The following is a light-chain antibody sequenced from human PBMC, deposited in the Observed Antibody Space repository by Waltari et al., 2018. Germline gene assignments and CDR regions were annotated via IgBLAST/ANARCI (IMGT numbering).Light chain of an antibody. J-gene: IGKJ5*01. Sequence: DIQMTQSLSTLSASVGDRVTITCRASQSISSWLAWYQQKPGKAPKLLIDKASSLESGVPSRFSGSGSGTEFTLTISSLQPDDFATYFCQQYNSYPITFGQGTRLEIK. CDR1: QSISSW. CDR3: QQYNSYPIT. V-gene: IGKV1-5*03. CDR2: KAS.